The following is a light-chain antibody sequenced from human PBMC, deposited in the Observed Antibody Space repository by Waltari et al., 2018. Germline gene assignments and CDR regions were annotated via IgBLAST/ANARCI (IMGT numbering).Light chain of an antibody. CDR2: DTT. J-gene: IGKJ1*01. Sequence: EIVLAQSPATLSLSPGDRATLSCRASQSVSSSLGWYQQKPGQAPRLLIYDTTNRATGIPARFSGSGSGTDFTLTISGLEPEDFAVYYCQQRSNWPRTFGQGTRVEVK. V-gene: IGKV3-11*01. CDR1: QSVSSS. CDR3: QQRSNWPRT.